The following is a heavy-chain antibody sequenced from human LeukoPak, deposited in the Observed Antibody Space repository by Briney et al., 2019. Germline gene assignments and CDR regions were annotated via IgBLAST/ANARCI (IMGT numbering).Heavy chain of an antibody. D-gene: IGHD2-21*01. Sequence: ASVKVSCKASGGTFSSYAISWVRQAPGQGLEWMGRIIPILGIANYAQKFQGRVTITADKSTSTAYMELSSLRSEDTAVYYCARDVGGGGEIRLYYGMDVWGQGTTVTVSS. V-gene: IGHV1-69*04. CDR3: ARDVGGGGEIRLYYGMDV. CDR2: IIPILGIA. J-gene: IGHJ6*02. CDR1: GGTFSSYA.